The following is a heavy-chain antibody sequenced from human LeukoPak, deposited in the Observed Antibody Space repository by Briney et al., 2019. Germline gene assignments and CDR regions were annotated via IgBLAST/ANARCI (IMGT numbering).Heavy chain of an antibody. CDR3: AKANWVSNADAVW. V-gene: IGHV3-23*01. CDR2: ISGSGGST. Sequence: GGSLRLSCAASGFTFSSYAMSWVRQAPGKGLEWVSAISGSGGSTYYADSVKGRFTLSRDDSRNTVYLQLNNLRVEDTAIYYCAKANWVSNADAVWWGQGTQVTVSS. J-gene: IGHJ4*02. CDR1: GFTFSSYA. D-gene: IGHD1-1*01.